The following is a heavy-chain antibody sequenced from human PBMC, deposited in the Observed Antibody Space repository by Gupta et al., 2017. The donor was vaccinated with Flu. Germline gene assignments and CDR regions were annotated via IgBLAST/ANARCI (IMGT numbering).Heavy chain of an antibody. J-gene: IGHJ4*02. CDR1: GGSLRDFY. D-gene: IGHD1-1*01. CDR3: ERQTWNDHY. Sequence: GGSLRDFYWSWIRQSPGKWLEWIGEISYSGSTKYNPSLGGRVTISIDRSKNQFSLRMTSVTAADTAVYYCERQTWNDHYWGQGTRVSVSS. V-gene: IGHV4-34*01. CDR2: ISYSGST.